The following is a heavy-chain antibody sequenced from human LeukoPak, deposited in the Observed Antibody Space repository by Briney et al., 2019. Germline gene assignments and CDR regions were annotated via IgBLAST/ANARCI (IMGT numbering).Heavy chain of an antibody. CDR1: GGSISSSSYY. CDR3: ASSPPQIQLWSR. J-gene: IGHJ4*02. V-gene: IGHV4-39*01. CDR2: IYYSGST. Sequence: SETLSLTCTVSGGSISSSSYYWGWIRQPPGKGLEWIGSIYYSGSTYYNPSLKSRVTISVDTSKNQFSLKLSSVTAADTAVYYCASSPPQIQLWSRWGQGTLVTVSS. D-gene: IGHD5-18*01.